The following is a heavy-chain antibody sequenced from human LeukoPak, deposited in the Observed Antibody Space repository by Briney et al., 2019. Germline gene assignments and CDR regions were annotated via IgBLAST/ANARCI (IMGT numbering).Heavy chain of an antibody. CDR1: GGTFSSYA. V-gene: IGHV1-69*06. CDR2: IIPIFGTA. Sequence: SVKVSCKASGGTFSSYAISWVRQAPGQGLEWMGGIIPIFGTANYAQKFQGRVTITADKSTSTAYMELSSLRSEDTAVYYCLPHDDFWSGRWGQGTLVTVSS. D-gene: IGHD3-3*01. J-gene: IGHJ4*02. CDR3: LPHDDFWSGR.